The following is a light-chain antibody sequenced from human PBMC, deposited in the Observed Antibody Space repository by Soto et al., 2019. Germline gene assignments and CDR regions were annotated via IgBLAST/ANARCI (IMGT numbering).Light chain of an antibody. Sequence: QSVLTQPRSVSGSPGQSVSISCTGTSSDVGGYNYVSWYQQHPGKAPKVMIYDVSKRPSGVPDRFSGSKSGNTASLTISGLQSEDEAEYYCCSYAGRCTYVFGTGTKVTVL. CDR1: SSDVGGYNY. CDR3: CSYAGRCTYV. V-gene: IGLV2-11*01. J-gene: IGLJ1*01. CDR2: DVS.